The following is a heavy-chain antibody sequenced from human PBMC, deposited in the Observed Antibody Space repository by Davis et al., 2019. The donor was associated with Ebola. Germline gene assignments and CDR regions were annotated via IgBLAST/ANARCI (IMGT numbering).Heavy chain of an antibody. CDR1: GGSFSGYY. J-gene: IGHJ6*02. Sequence: MPGGSLRLSCAVYGGSFSGYYWSWIRQPPGKGLEWIGSIYYSGSTYYNPSLKSRVTISVDTSKNQFSLKLSSVTAADTAVYYCARGPFNYYYYYGMDVWGQGTTVTVSS. CDR2: IYYSGST. V-gene: IGHV4-34*01. CDR3: ARGPFNYYYYYGMDV.